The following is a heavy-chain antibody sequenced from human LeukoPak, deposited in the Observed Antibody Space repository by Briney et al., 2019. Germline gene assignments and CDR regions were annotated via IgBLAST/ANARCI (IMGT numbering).Heavy chain of an antibody. CDR2: ISYDGSNK. Sequence: VGSLRLSCAASGFTFSSYGMHWVRQAPGKGLEWVAVISYDGSNKYYADSVKGRFTISRDNSKNTLYLQMNSLRAEDTAVYYCAKAHSSGYYYYMDVWGKGTTVTISS. D-gene: IGHD6-19*01. CDR3: AKAHSSGYYYYMDV. J-gene: IGHJ6*03. CDR1: GFTFSSYG. V-gene: IGHV3-30*18.